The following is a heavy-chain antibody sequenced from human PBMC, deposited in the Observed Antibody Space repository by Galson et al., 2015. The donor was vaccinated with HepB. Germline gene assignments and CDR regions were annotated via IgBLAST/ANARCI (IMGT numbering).Heavy chain of an antibody. CDR1: GFTFSNYA. CDR3: ARARTHIAEGY. Sequence: SLRLSCAASGFTFSNYAMHWVRQAPGKGLEWVAVISYDGSNKYYADSVKGRFTISRDNSKNTLYLQMNSLRAEDTAVYYCARARTHIAEGYWGQGTLVTVSS. J-gene: IGHJ4*02. V-gene: IGHV3-30*04. D-gene: IGHD6-13*01. CDR2: ISYDGSNK.